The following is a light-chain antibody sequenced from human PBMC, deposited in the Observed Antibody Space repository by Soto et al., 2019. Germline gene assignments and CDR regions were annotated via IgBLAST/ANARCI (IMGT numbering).Light chain of an antibody. J-gene: IGKJ1*01. CDR3: QHRSNWPWT. V-gene: IGKV3-11*01. CDR1: QSVSSN. CDR2: DAS. Sequence: EIVLTQSPATLSLSPGERATFSCRASQSVSSNLAWYQHKPGQAPRLLIYDASNRATGIPGRFSGSGSVTDFTLTISILEPEDFAVYYCQHRSNWPWTFGQGTKVESK.